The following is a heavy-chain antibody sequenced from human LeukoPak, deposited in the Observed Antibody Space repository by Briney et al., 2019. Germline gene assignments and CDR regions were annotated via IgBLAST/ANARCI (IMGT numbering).Heavy chain of an antibody. CDR3: AKDVNYYDSRGPDY. CDR1: GFTFSSYG. J-gene: IGHJ4*02. Sequence: GGSLRLSCAASGFTFSSYGMHWVRQAPGKGLEWVAVISYDGSNKYYADSVKGRFTISRDNSKNTLYLQMNSLRAEDTAVYYCAKDVNYYDSRGPDYWGQGTLVTVSS. CDR2: ISYDGSNK. V-gene: IGHV3-30*18. D-gene: IGHD3-22*01.